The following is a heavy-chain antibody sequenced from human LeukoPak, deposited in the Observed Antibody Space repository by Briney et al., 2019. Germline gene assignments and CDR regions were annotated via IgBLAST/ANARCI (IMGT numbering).Heavy chain of an antibody. CDR1: GFTFSSYS. J-gene: IGHJ4*02. Sequence: GGSLRLSCAASGFTFSSYSMNWVRQAPGKGLEWVSSITSSSYIYYADSAKGRFTISRDNAKNSLYLQMNSLRAEDTAVYYCARDPPRGCSSTSCSGYWGQGTLVTVSS. V-gene: IGHV3-21*01. CDR3: ARDPPRGCSSTSCSGY. D-gene: IGHD2-2*01. CDR2: ITSSSYI.